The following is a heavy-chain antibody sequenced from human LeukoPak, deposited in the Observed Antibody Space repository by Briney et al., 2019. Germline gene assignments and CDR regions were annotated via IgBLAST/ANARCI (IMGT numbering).Heavy chain of an antibody. D-gene: IGHD2-2*02. CDR2: IYYSCST. Sequence: PSETLSLTCTVSGGSISSSSYYWGWIRQPPGKGLEWIGSIYYSCSTYYNPSLKSRVTISADTSKNQFSLKLSSVTAADTAVYYCARANDIVVVPAAINWFDPWGQGTLVTVSS. V-gene: IGHV4-39*01. CDR1: GGSISSSSYY. J-gene: IGHJ5*02. CDR3: ARANDIVVVPAAINWFDP.